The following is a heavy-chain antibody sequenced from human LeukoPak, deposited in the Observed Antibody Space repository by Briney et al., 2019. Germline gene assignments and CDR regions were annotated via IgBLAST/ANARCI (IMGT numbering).Heavy chain of an antibody. Sequence: GGSLRLSCAASGFTFGIYAMNWVRQAPGKGLEWVSYIGPSGSNIYYADSVKGRFTISRDNAKNSLYLQMNSLRAEDTAVYYCASSKYYFDYWGQGTLVTVSS. V-gene: IGHV3-48*04. CDR2: IGPSGSNI. D-gene: IGHD2/OR15-2a*01. CDR1: GFTFGIYA. J-gene: IGHJ4*02. CDR3: ASSKYYFDY.